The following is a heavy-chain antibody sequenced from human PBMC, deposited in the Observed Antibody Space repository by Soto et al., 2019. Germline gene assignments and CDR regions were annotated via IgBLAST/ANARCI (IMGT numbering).Heavy chain of an antibody. CDR1: GGTFSSYA. V-gene: IGHV1-69*12. J-gene: IGHJ4*02. D-gene: IGHD3-22*01. CDR2: IIPIFGTA. CDR3: ASPTSWGYDGSGYYYLKN. Sequence: QVQLVQSGAEVKKPGSSVKVSCKASGGTFSSYAISWVRQAPGQGLEWMGGIIPIFGTANYAQKVQGRVTIAADESTSTAYMELSSLRSEDTAVYYCASPTSWGYDGSGYYYLKNWGQGTLVTVSS.